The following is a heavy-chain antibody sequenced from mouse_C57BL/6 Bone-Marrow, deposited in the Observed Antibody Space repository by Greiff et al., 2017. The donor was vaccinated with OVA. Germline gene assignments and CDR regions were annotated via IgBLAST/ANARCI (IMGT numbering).Heavy chain of an antibody. CDR3: AREPFQRAMDY. V-gene: IGHV5-4*01. CDR2: ISDGGSYT. CDR1: GFTFSSYA. Sequence: EVQLVESGGGLVKPGGSLKLSCAASGFTFSSYAMSWVRQTPEKRLEWVATISDGGSYTYYPDNVKGRFTISRDNAKNNLYLQMSHLKSEDTAMYYCAREPFQRAMDYWGQGTSVTVSS. J-gene: IGHJ4*01.